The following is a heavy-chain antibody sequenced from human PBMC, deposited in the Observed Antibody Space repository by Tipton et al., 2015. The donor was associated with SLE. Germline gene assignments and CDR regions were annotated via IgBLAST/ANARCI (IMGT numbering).Heavy chain of an antibody. Sequence: TLSLTCTVSGGSISSYYWSWVRQPPGKGLEWIGSIYYSGSTYYNPSLKSRVTISVDTSKNQFSLKLSSVTAADTAMYYCARGRTAVADHNWFDPWGQGTLVTVSS. J-gene: IGHJ5*02. CDR3: ARGRTAVADHNWFDP. CDR2: IYYSGST. V-gene: IGHV4-59*12. CDR1: GGSISSYY. D-gene: IGHD6-19*01.